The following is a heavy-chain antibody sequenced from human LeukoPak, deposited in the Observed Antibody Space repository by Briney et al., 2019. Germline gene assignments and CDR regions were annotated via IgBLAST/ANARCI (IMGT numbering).Heavy chain of an antibody. Sequence: GASVKVSCKASGYTFSNYAMNWVRQAPGQGLEWMGWININTGNPTYAQGFTGRFVFPLDTSVSTAYLQISSLKAEDTAVYYCARSGSWDPSIGGTDFDYWGQGTLVTVSS. V-gene: IGHV7-4-1*02. CDR2: ININTGNP. J-gene: IGHJ4*02. D-gene: IGHD1-26*01. CDR3: ARSGSWDPSIGGTDFDY. CDR1: GYTFSNYA.